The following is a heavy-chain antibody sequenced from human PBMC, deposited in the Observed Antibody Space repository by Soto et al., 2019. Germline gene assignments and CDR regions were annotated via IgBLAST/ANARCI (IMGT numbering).Heavy chain of an antibody. Sequence: SETLSLTCTVSGGSISSSSYYWGWIRQPPGKGLEWVGSIYYSGSTYYNPSLKSRVTISVDTSKNQFSLKLSSVTAADTVVYYCARTIRITMVRGVIGYFDYWGQGTLVTVSS. D-gene: IGHD3-10*01. CDR3: ARTIRITMVRGVIGYFDY. CDR1: GGSISSSSYY. CDR2: IYYSGST. J-gene: IGHJ4*02. V-gene: IGHV4-39*01.